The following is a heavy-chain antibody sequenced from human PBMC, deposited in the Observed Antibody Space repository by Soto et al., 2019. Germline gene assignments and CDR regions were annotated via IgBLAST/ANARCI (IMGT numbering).Heavy chain of an antibody. CDR3: AGDTPASGPVPQPDY. V-gene: IGHV1-18*01. CDR1: GYTFTSYG. D-gene: IGHD3-10*01. J-gene: IGHJ4*02. Sequence: QVQLVQSGAEVKKPGASVKVSCKASGYTFTSYGISWVRQAPGQGLEWMGWISAYNGNTNYAQKLQGRVTMTTDTSPSTAYKELRSLKSDDTAVYYCAGDTPASGPVPQPDYWGQGTLVTVSS. CDR2: ISAYNGNT.